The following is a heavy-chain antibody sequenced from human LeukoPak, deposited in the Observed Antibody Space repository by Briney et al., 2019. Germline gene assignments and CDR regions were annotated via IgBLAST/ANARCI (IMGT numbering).Heavy chain of an antibody. CDR3: ARRIAAAAAPYYFDY. CDR1: GFTFSSYW. V-gene: IGHV3-74*01. D-gene: IGHD6-13*01. J-gene: IGHJ4*02. Sequence: GGSLRLSCAASGFTFSSYWMHWVRQAPGKGLLWVSRINSDGSSTSYADSVKGRFTISRDNAKNTLYLQMNSLRAENTAVYYCARRIAAAAAPYYFDYWGQGTLVTVSS. CDR2: INSDGSST.